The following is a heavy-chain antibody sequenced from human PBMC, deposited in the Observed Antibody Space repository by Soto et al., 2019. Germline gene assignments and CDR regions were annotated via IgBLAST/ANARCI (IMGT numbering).Heavy chain of an antibody. V-gene: IGHV3-7*01. J-gene: IGHJ4*02. CDR1: GFIFSDYW. CDR2: IKQDGIEK. D-gene: IGHD3-3*01. CDR3: ARDGVAPGLYFDR. Sequence: EVNLVESGGGLVQPGGSLRLSCAASGFIFSDYWVNWVRQAPGKGPEWVASIKQDGIEKYYVDSVKGRFTISRDNAKNSLYLQLNSLRAEDTAVYYCARDGVAPGLYFDRWGQGTLVTVSS.